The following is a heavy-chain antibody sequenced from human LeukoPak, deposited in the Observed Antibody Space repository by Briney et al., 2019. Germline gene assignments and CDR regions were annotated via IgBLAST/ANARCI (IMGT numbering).Heavy chain of an antibody. CDR2: IYYSGST. CDR1: GGSISSYY. CDR3: ARGALYYYDSSGYDYFDY. J-gene: IGHJ4*02. V-gene: IGHV4-59*12. Sequence: SETLSLTCTVSGGSISSYYWSWIRQPPGKGLEWIGYIYYSGSTNYNPSLKSRVTISVDTSKNQFSLKLSSVTAADTAVYYCARGALYYYDSSGYDYFDYWGQGTLVTVSS. D-gene: IGHD3-22*01.